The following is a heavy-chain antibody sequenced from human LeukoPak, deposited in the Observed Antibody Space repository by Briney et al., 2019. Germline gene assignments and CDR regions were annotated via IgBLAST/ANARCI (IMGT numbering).Heavy chain of an antibody. Sequence: PGGSLRLSCAASGFTLSRYAMSWVRQAPGKGLEWVSSISASGGSTNYADSVKGRFTISRDNSKNTVYLQMNSLRAEDTAVYYCAKVMKGSERLTMVRGVVIKTGGLYYMDVWGKGTTVTVSS. CDR2: ISASGGST. CDR1: GFTLSRYA. J-gene: IGHJ6*03. V-gene: IGHV3-23*01. D-gene: IGHD3-10*01. CDR3: AKVMKGSERLTMVRGVVIKTGGLYYMDV.